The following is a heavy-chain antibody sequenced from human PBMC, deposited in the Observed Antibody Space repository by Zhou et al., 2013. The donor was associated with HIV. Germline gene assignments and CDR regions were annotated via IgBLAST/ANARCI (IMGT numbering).Heavy chain of an antibody. CDR3: ARDRDGTSDNWFDP. V-gene: IGHV1-8*01. D-gene: IGHD1-1*01. Sequence: QVQLVQSGAEVKKPGASVRVSCKASGYTLSSSDIHWVRQATGQGLEWLGWLNPDTGKSVYAQRFQDRVSMTRNISIDTAYMELSSLRSEDTAVYYCARDRDGTSDNWFDPWGQGTLVTVSS. J-gene: IGHJ5*02. CDR2: LNPDTGKS. CDR1: GYTLSSSD.